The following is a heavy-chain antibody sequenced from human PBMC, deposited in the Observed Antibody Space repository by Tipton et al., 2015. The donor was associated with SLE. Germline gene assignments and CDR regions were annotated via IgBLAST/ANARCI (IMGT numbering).Heavy chain of an antibody. CDR1: GFTFDDYT. CDR2: ISWDGGST. D-gene: IGHD3-3*01. V-gene: IGHV3-43*01. CDR3: ARSLWSGYSRTIDY. Sequence: SLRLSCAASGFTFDDYTMHWVRQAPGKGLEWVSLISWDGGSTYYADSVKGRFTISRDNARSSLYLQMNSLTVDDTGVYYCARSLWSGYSRTIDYWGQGTLVTVSS. J-gene: IGHJ4*02.